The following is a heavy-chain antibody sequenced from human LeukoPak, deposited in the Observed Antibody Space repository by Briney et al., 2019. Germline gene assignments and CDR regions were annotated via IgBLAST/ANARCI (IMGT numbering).Heavy chain of an antibody. CDR3: ARVHPAYYFDY. CDR1: GGSISSYY. V-gene: IGHV4-59*01. J-gene: IGHJ4*02. Sequence: SETLSLTCTVSGGSISSYYWSWIRQPPGKGLEWIGYIYYSGSTNYNPSLKSRVTISVDTSNNQFSLKLSSVTAADTAVYYCARVHPAYYFDYWGQGTLVTVSS. CDR2: IYYSGST.